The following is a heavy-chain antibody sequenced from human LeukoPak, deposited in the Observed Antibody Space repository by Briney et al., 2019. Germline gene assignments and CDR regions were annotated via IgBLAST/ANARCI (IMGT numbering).Heavy chain of an antibody. CDR2: IDNSGST. CDR1: GGSISSSY. D-gene: IGHD6-13*01. V-gene: IGHV4-59*01. Sequence: PSQTLSLTCTVSGGSISSSYWSWVRQPPGKGLEWIGYIDNSGSTNYNPSLKSRVTISLDTPKSQFSLKLSSATAADTAVYYCARVPRRSSFKSNWFDPWGQGTLVTVSS. CDR3: ARVPRRSSFKSNWFDP. J-gene: IGHJ5*02.